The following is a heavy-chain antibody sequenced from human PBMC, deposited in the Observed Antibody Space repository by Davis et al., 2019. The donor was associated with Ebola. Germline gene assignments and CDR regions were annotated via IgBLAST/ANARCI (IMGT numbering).Heavy chain of an antibody. CDR1: GYSFTSYW. D-gene: IGHD3-22*01. CDR3: ARRDDSSGYYLLFDY. V-gene: IGHV5-10-1*01. J-gene: IGHJ4*02. Sequence: GESLKISCKGSGYSFTSYWIGWVRLMPGKGLEWMGRIDPSDSYTNYSPSFQGHVTISADKSISTAYLQWSSLKASDTAMYYCARRDDSSGYYLLFDYWGQGTLVTVSS. CDR2: IDPSDSYT.